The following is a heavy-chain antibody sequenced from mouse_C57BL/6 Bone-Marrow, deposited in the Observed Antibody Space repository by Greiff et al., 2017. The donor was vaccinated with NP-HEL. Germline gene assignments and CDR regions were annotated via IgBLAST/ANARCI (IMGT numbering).Heavy chain of an antibody. CDR1: GYTFTDHT. V-gene: IGHV1-78*01. J-gene: IGHJ4*01. D-gene: IGHD2-5*01. CDR2: IYPRDGST. Sequence: VKLQESDAELVKPGASVKISCKVSGYTFTDHTIHWMKQRPEQGLEWIGYIYPRDGSTKYNEKFKGKATLTADKSSSTAYMQLNSLTSEDSAVYFCARVGPYYSNYPYAMDYWGQGTSVTVSS. CDR3: ARVGPYYSNYPYAMDY.